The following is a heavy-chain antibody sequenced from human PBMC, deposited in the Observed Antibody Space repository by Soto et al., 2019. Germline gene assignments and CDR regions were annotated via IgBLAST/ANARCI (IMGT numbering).Heavy chain of an antibody. V-gene: IGHV3-74*03. CDR2: INDDGSTT. J-gene: IGHJ4*02. CDR3: ARGNYGPDY. D-gene: IGHD3-10*01. CDR1: GFTFRTSW. Sequence: EVQLVESGGGLVQPGGSLRLSCAASGFTFRTSWMYWVRQPPGKGLVWVSRINDDGSTTTYADSVKGRFTISRDNAKNRLFMQMDSLRAEDMGVYYCARGNYGPDYWGQGTLVTVSS.